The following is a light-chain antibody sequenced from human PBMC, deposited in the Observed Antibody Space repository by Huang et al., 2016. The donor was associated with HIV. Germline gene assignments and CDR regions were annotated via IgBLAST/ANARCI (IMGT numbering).Light chain of an antibody. V-gene: IGKV1-39*01. J-gene: IGKJ1*01. Sequence: DIQMTQSPSSLSASVGDRVTITCRASQSISSYLIWYQQKPGKAPKLLIYSASTLQSGVPSRFSGSGSGTDFTLTISSLQPEDFATYYCQQSYDTPTFGQGTKVEIK. CDR2: SAS. CDR3: QQSYDTPT. CDR1: QSISSY.